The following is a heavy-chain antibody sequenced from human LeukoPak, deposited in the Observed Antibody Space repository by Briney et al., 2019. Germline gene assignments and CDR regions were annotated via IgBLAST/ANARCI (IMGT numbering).Heavy chain of an antibody. Sequence: GGSLRLSCAASGFTFSSYAMSWVRQAPGKGVEWVSGISGSGGSTYYADSVRGRFTISRDNSKNTLYLQMNSLRAEDTAVYYCAKELPSYGGYSYYFDYWDQGTLVTVSS. V-gene: IGHV3-23*01. CDR1: GFTFSSYA. J-gene: IGHJ4*02. CDR3: AKELPSYGGYSYYFDY. D-gene: IGHD5-12*01. CDR2: ISGSGGST.